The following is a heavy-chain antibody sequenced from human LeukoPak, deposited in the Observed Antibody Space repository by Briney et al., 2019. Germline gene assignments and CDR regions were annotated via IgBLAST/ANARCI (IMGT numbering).Heavy chain of an antibody. CDR1: GGTFSSYS. V-gene: IGHV1-69*04. J-gene: IGHJ4*02. D-gene: IGHD4-17*01. Sequence: SVKVSCKASGGTFSSYSISWVRQAPGQGLEWMGRIIPIFGIANYAQKFQGRVTITADKSTSTAYMELSSLRSEDTAVYYCARDPEIYGDYVYFDYWGQGTLVTVSS. CDR2: IIPIFGIA. CDR3: ARDPEIYGDYVYFDY.